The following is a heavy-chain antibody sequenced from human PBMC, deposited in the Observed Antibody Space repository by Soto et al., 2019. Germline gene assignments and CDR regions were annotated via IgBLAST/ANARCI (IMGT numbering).Heavy chain of an antibody. CDR3: AKAHSSGWYKFDY. D-gene: IGHD6-19*01. CDR1: GFTFSSYA. J-gene: IGHJ4*02. V-gene: IGHV3-23*01. CDR2: ISGSGGST. Sequence: GGSLRLSCAAYGFTFSSYAMSWVRQAPGKGLEWVSAISGSGGSTYYADSVKGRFTISRDNSKNTLYLQMNSLRAEDTAVYYCAKAHSSGWYKFDYWGQGTLVTVSS.